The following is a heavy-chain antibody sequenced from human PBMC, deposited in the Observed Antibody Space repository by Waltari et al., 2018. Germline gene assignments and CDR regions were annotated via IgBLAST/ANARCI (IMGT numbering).Heavy chain of an antibody. CDR1: GGSISSTTYY. V-gene: IGHV4-39*07. D-gene: IGHD2-21*02. J-gene: IGHJ4*02. CDR3: ARRVVTTGGVDY. Sequence: QLQLQESGPRLVRPSETLSLTCTVSGGSISSTTYYWAWIRQTPGKGLEWIGYIHYSGNTYYHPSLRSRVTISVDTSKNQFSLNLRSVTAADTAVYYCARRVVTTGGVDYWGQGTLVTVSS. CDR2: IHYSGNT.